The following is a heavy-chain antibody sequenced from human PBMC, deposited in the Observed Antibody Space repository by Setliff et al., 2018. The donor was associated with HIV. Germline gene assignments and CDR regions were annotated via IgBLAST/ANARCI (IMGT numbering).Heavy chain of an antibody. CDR1: GDTFSSYA. Sequence: SVKVSCKASGDTFSSYAISWVRQAPGQGLEWMGVIIPMFRSANYAQNFQGRVTITADESTSTAYMELSSLRSEDTAVYYCTRGALYGLFEFWGPGTLVTVSS. J-gene: IGHJ4*02. CDR2: IIPMFRSA. CDR3: TRGALYGLFEF. V-gene: IGHV1-69*13. D-gene: IGHD3-10*01.